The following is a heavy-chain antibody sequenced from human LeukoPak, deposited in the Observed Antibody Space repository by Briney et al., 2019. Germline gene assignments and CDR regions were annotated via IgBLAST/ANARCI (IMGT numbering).Heavy chain of an antibody. Sequence: GGSLRLSCAASGFIFSSYVLTWVRQAPGKGLESVSYISSSGSTILYADSVKGRFTISRDNAKNSLYLQMNSLRGEDTAVYYCARVWSGYSNSDYWGQGTLVTVSA. CDR3: ARVWSGYSNSDY. CDR1: GFIFSSYV. CDR2: ISSSGSTI. J-gene: IGHJ4*02. V-gene: IGHV3-48*01. D-gene: IGHD3-3*01.